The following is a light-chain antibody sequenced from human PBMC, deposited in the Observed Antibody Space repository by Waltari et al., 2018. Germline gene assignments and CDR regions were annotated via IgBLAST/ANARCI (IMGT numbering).Light chain of an antibody. CDR3: QQYYSTPQT. CDR1: QSVLYSSNNKNY. V-gene: IGKV4-1*01. Sequence: DIVMTQSPDSLAVSLGERATINCKSSQSVLYSSNNKNYLAWYQQKPGQPPKLLIYWASTRESGVPDRFSGSGSGTDFTLTISSPQAEDVAVYYCQQYYSTPQTFGQGTKVEIK. CDR2: WAS. J-gene: IGKJ1*01.